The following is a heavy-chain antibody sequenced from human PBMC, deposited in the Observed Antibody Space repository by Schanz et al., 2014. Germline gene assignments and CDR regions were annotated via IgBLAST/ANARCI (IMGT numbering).Heavy chain of an antibody. Sequence: EVQLLESGGGLIQPGGSLRLSCAASGFTFSSYAMSWVRQAPGKGLEWVSVISWNSGTIGYADSVKGRFTISRDNAKNSLYLQLNSLRADDTAVYYCARNRGSGGQNWYFDLWGRGTLVTVSS. CDR3: ARNRGSGGQNWYFDL. CDR1: GFTFSSYA. CDR2: ISWNSGTI. D-gene: IGHD1-26*01. V-gene: IGHV3-23*01. J-gene: IGHJ2*01.